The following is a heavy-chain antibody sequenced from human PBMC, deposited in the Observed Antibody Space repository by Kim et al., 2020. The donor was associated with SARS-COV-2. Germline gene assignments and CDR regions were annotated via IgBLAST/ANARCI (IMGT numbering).Heavy chain of an antibody. CDR2: IYYSGTS. V-gene: IGHV4-30-2*01. Sequence: LRLSCRVSGGSISSGGYAWSWLRQAPGKGPEWIGYIYYSGTSHHNPALSRRVTLSIERSKNQITLQLRSVTAADTAVYFWARGGASTVTSFWYFDL. J-gene: IGHJ2*01. CDR3: ARGGASTVTSFWYFDL. D-gene: IGHD4-17*01. CDR1: GGSISSGGYA.